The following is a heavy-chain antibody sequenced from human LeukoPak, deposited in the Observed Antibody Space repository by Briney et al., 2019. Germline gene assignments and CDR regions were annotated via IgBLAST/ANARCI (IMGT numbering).Heavy chain of an antibody. V-gene: IGHV4-59*01. J-gene: IGHJ4*02. Sequence: TSETLSLTCTVSGGSISSYYWSWIRQPPGKGLEWIGYIYYSGSTNYNPSLKSRVTISVDTSKNQFSLKLSSVTAADTAVYYCARDSSRAMVYYLDYWGQGTLVTVSS. CDR3: ARDSSRAMVYYLDY. CDR1: GGSISSYY. D-gene: IGHD5-18*01. CDR2: IYYSGST.